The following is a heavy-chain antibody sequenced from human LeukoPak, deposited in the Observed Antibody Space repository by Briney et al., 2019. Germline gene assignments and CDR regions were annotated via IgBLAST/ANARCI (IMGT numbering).Heavy chain of an antibody. V-gene: IGHV3-23*01. CDR3: ATDSLRYFDWDGPPRV. CDR2: ISGSGGST. Sequence: GGSLRLSCAASGFTFSSYAMSWVRQAPGKGLEWVSAISGSGGSTYYADSVKGRFTISRDNSKNTLYLQMNSLRAEDTAVYYCATDSLRYFDWDGPPRVWGQGTMVTVSS. D-gene: IGHD3-9*01. J-gene: IGHJ3*01. CDR1: GFTFSSYA.